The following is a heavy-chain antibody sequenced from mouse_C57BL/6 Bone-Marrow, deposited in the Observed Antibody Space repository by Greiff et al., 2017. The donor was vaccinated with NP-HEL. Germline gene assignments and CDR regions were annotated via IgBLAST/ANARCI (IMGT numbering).Heavy chain of an antibody. J-gene: IGHJ4*01. CDR3: ARNYYYGSSYAMDY. Sequence: LVAPSQSLSITCTVSGFSLTSYAISWVRQPPGKGLEWLGVIWTGGGTNYNSALKSRLSISKDNSKSPVFLKMNSLQTDDTARYYCARNYYYGSSYAMDYWGQGTSVTVSS. V-gene: IGHV2-9-1*01. CDR2: IWTGGGT. D-gene: IGHD1-1*01. CDR1: GFSLTSYA.